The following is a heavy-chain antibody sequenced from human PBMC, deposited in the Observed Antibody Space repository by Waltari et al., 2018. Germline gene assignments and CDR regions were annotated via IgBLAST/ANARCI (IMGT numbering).Heavy chain of an antibody. D-gene: IGHD5-12*01. J-gene: IGHJ4*02. V-gene: IGHV3-74*01. CDR1: GFRFGDFW. CDR2: INVDGGYI. CDR3: ARKAGSGYPYGPFYYDN. Sequence: EVHLAESGGGGVQPGGSLSLSCTGPGFRFGDFWLHWVRQAPGKGLEWVSRINVDGGYISYGDAVKGRFTISRDNAKNTVFLQLNSLRADDTAVYFCARKAGSGYPYGPFYYDNWGQGTLVTVSS.